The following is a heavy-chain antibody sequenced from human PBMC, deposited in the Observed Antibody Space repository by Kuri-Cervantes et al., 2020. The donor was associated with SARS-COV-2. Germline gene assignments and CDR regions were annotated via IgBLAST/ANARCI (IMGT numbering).Heavy chain of an antibody. J-gene: IGHJ4*02. Sequence: ASVKVSCKAPETTFPNYDINWVRQATGQGLEWMGMVKTNSGNTLYAQIFQGRVTMTRDTSTSTVYLELSSLRSEDTAVYYCAMALRYQLPSYWGQGTLVTVSS. CDR2: VKTNSGNT. D-gene: IGHD2-2*01. CDR1: ETTFPNYD. CDR3: AMALRYQLPSY. V-gene: IGHV1-8*01.